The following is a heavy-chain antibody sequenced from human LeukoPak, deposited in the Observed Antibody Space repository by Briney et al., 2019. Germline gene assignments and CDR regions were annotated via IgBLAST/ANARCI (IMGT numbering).Heavy chain of an antibody. Sequence: PGGSLRLSCEASGLTFSRDWMGWVRQAPGKGLEWVANIRQDGGETYYGDSVKGRFIISRDNAKNSLFLQMNRLRAEDTAVYYCATYSSLNTREFQYWGQGTLSPSPQ. CDR3: ATYSSLNTREFQY. CDR2: IRQDGGET. CDR1: GLTFSRDW. J-gene: IGHJ1*01. V-gene: IGHV3-7*01. D-gene: IGHD3-22*01.